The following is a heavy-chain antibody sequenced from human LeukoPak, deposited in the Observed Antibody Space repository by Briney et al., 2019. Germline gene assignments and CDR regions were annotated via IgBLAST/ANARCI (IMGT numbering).Heavy chain of an antibody. CDR3: ARTYGRDGYNYNY. CDR2: INPSGGST. J-gene: IGHJ4*02. D-gene: IGHD5-24*01. CDR1: GYTFTSYY. V-gene: IGHV1-46*01. Sequence: ASVKVSCKASGYTFTSYYMHWVRQAPGQGLEWMGIINPSGGSTSYAQKFQGRVTMTRNTSISTAYMELSSLRSEDTAVYYCARTYGRDGYNYNYWGQGTLVTVSS.